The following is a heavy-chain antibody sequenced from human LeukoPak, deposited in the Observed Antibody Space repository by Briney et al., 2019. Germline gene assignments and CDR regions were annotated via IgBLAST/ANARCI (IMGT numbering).Heavy chain of an antibody. V-gene: IGHV4-39*01. CDR2: IYYSGST. D-gene: IGHD6-13*01. CDR3: ARHWILIAAAGTNGMGHDY. Sequence: SETLSLTCTVSGGSISSSSYYWGWIRQPPGKGLEWIGSIYYSGSTYYNPSLKSRVTISVDTSKNQFSLKLSSVTAADTAVYYCARHWILIAAAGTNGMGHDYWGQGTLVTVSS. CDR1: GGSISSSSYY. J-gene: IGHJ4*02.